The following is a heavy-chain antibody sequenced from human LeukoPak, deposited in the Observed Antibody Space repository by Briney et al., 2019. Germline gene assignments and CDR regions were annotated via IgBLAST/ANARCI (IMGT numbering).Heavy chain of an antibody. V-gene: IGHV4-34*12. CDR3: ARGPAAVHP. Sequence: SETLSLTCAVHDYALTNHFWIWIRQPPGKGLEWIGEILHTGRTHYNPSFESRVTISLDTSKNQFFLNLTSVTAADTAVYYCARGPAAVHPWGQGTLVTVSS. J-gene: IGHJ5*02. CDR1: DYALTNHF. CDR2: ILHTGRT. D-gene: IGHD6-13*01.